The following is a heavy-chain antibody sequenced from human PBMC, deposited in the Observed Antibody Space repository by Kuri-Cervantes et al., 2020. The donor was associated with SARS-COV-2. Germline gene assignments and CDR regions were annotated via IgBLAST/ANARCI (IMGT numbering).Heavy chain of an antibody. V-gene: IGHV3-23*01. J-gene: IGHJ4*02. CDR2: ISGSGGST. CDR1: GFTFSSYA. Sequence: GESLKISCAASGFTFSSYAVSWVRQAPGKGLEWVSAISGSGGSTYYADSVKGRFTISRDNSKNTLYLQMNSLRAEDTAVYYCAKDREYSSSIGQVDYWGQGTLVTVSS. D-gene: IGHD6-6*01. CDR3: AKDREYSSSIGQVDY.